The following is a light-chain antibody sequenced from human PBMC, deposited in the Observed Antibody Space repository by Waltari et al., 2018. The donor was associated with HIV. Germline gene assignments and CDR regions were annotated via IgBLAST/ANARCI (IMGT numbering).Light chain of an antibody. Sequence: QTVVTQEPSLTVSPGGTVTLTGAPITGAVTSGNYPTWFQQKPGQAPRGLIYSTSNTNSWTPARFSGSLLGGKAARTLSGVQPEDEAEYYCLLYYGGAQRYVFGTGTKVTVL. CDR3: LLYYGGAQRYV. CDR1: TGAVTSGNY. V-gene: IGLV7-43*01. J-gene: IGLJ1*01. CDR2: STS.